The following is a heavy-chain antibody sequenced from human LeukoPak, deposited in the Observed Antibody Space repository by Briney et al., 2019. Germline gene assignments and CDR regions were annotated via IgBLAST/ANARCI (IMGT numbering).Heavy chain of an antibody. Sequence: GGSLRLSCAPSGFAFSGTAMHWVRQASGKGLEWVGRIRSKTNSYATAYAASVKGRFTISRDDSKNTAYLQMNSLKTEDTAVYYCTTYPGDYWGQGTLVTVSS. CDR3: TTYPGDY. D-gene: IGHD2-21*01. V-gene: IGHV3-73*01. CDR2: IRSKTNSYAT. J-gene: IGHJ4*02. CDR1: GFAFSGTA.